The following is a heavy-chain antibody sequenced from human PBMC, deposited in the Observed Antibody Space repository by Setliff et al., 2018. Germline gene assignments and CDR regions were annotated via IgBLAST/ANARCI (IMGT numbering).Heavy chain of an antibody. CDR2: IQKRGSTTT. Sequence: SETLSLTCIASGDSISGYFWSWIRQAPGKGLEWIGYIQKRGSTTTKYNPSLGSRISMSIDTSKNQFSLQLSSVSDGDTAVYYCARDQFSSGWYGPPESYFDCWGQGIQVTVSS. D-gene: IGHD6-19*01. CDR1: GDSISGYF. CDR3: ARDQFSSGWYGPPESYFDC. V-gene: IGHV4-59*01. J-gene: IGHJ4*02.